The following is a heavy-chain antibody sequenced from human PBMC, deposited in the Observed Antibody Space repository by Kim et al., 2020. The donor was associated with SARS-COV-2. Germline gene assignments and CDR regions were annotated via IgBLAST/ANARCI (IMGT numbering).Heavy chain of an antibody. CDR3: LRDEGGGRFDP. CDR1: GFAFSSSW. J-gene: IGHJ5*02. V-gene: IGHV3-74*01. D-gene: IGHD3-10*01. CDR2: INGDESHI. Sequence: GGSLRLSCAASGFAFSSSWMHWVRQAPGKGLVWVSRINGDESHIDFADSVKGRFTISRDNAKNTLFLQMNSLRAEDTAVYFCLRDEGGGRFDPWGQGTLVTVSS.